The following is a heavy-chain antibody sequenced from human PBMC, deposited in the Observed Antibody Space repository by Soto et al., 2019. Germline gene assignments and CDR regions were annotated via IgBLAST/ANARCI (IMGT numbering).Heavy chain of an antibody. D-gene: IGHD6-6*01. J-gene: IGHJ5*02. CDR1: GFTFDDYA. V-gene: IGHV3-9*01. Sequence: GGSLRLSCAASGFTFDDYAMHWVRQAPGKGLEWVSGISWNSGSIGYADSVKGRFTISRDNAKNSLYMQMNSLRAEVTALYYCAKGWSIAARPGGFGSWFDPWGQGTLVTVSS. CDR2: ISWNSGSI. CDR3: AKGWSIAARPGGFGSWFDP.